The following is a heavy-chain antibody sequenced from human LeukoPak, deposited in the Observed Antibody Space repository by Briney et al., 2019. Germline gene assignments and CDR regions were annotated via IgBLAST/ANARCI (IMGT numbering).Heavy chain of an antibody. CDR1: VDTFTSYD. Sequence: ASLKVSCKASVDTFTSYDINWVRQATGQGLEWMGWMNPNSGNTGYAQKFQGRVTMTRNTSISTAYMELSSLRSEDTAVYYCALIPMVRGPYYYYMDVWGKGTTVTISS. D-gene: IGHD3-10*01. CDR2: MNPNSGNT. J-gene: IGHJ6*03. CDR3: ALIPMVRGPYYYYMDV. V-gene: IGHV1-8*01.